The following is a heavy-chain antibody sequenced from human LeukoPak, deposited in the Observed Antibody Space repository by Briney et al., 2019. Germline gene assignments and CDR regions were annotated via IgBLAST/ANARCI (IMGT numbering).Heavy chain of an antibody. Sequence: SDTLSLTCTVSGDSFSNYYLSWIRQPPGQGLEWIGYIYYSGNTNYNPCLKSRVTISVDSSKNQFSLKLSSVTAADTAVYYWARDRGTGSYRDDAFDIWGQGTMVTVSS. D-gene: IGHD1-26*01. CDR2: IYYSGNT. CDR3: ARDRGTGSYRDDAFDI. CDR1: GDSFSNYY. J-gene: IGHJ3*02. V-gene: IGHV4-59*01.